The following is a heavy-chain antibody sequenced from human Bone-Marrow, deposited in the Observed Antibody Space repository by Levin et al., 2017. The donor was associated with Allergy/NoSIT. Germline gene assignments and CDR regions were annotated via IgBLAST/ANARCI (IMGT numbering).Heavy chain of an antibody. D-gene: IGHD1-20*01. V-gene: IGHV4-59*01. CDR2: IYYSGST. Sequence: GSLRLSCTVSGGSISSYYWSWIRQPPGKGLEWIGYIYYSGSTNYNPSLKSRVTISVDTSKNQFSLKLSSVTAADTAVYYCARYLVSLTSDYYYGMDVWGQGTTVTVSS. CDR1: GGSISSYY. CDR3: ARYLVSLTSDYYYGMDV. J-gene: IGHJ6*02.